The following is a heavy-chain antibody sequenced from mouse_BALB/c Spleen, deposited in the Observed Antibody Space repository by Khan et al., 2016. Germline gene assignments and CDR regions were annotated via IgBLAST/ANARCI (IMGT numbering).Heavy chain of an antibody. V-gene: IGHV4-1*02. CDR2: INPDSRTI. J-gene: IGHJ3*01. CDR1: GFDFRRYW. D-gene: IGHD1-1*01. Sequence: EVKLLESGGGLVQPGGSLKLSSAASGFDFRRYWMSWVRQAPGKGLEWIGEINPDSRTINYTPSLKDKFTISRDNANNTLYLQMSNVRSEDTADYCCARARYYGSHAYWDPGTLVGDSA. CDR3: ARARYYGSHAY.